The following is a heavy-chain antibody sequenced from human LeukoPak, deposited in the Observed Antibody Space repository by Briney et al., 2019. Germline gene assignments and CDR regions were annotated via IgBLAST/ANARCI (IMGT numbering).Heavy chain of an antibody. CDR2: ISGDGGST. Sequence: TGGSLRLSCAASGFTFDDYAMHWVRQAPGKGLEWVSLISGDGGSTYYADSVKGRFTISRDNSKNSLYLQMNSLRTGDTALYYCAKVTLRTFDYWGQGTLVTVSS. CDR1: GFTFDDYA. CDR3: AKVTLRTFDY. V-gene: IGHV3-43*02. J-gene: IGHJ4*02. D-gene: IGHD1-14*01.